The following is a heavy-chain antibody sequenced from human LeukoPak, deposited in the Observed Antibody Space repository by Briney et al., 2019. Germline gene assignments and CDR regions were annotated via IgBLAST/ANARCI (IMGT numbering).Heavy chain of an antibody. CDR1: GFTFSSYA. CDR2: ISGSGGST. D-gene: IGHD6-19*01. CDR3: AKRGTSSGWYSFDY. V-gene: IGHV3-23*01. Sequence: GGSLRLSCAASGFTFSSYAMSWVRQAPGKGLEWVSAISGSGGSTYYAGSVKGRFTISRDNSKNTLYLQMNSLRAEDTAVYYCAKRGTSSGWYSFDYWGQGTLVTVSS. J-gene: IGHJ4*02.